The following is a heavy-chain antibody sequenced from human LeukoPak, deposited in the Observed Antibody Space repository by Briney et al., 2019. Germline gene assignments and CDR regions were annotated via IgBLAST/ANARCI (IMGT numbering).Heavy chain of an antibody. V-gene: IGHV3-48*01. CDR3: ARIAAGGSYYYYMDV. Sequence: GGSLRLSCAASGFTFSTYTMNWVRQPPGKGLEWVSNIATSSSTIYYADSVKGRFTISRDNAKNSLYLQMNSLRADDTAVYYCARIAAGGSYYYYMDVWGKGTTVTVSS. J-gene: IGHJ6*03. D-gene: IGHD6-25*01. CDR1: GFTFSTYT. CDR2: IATSSSTI.